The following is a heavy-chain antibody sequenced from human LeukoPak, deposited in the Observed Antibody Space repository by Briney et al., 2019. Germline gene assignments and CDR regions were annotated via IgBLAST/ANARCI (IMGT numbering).Heavy chain of an antibody. CDR2: ITSSGTYI. CDR3: ARDTDYAFDV. Sequence: PGGSLRLSCAASGFTFNNYNMNWVRQAPGKALEWVSSITSSGTYIFYADSVKGRFTISRDNAKNSLYLQMNSLRAEDTAVYYCARDTDYAFDVWGQGTMVTVSS. CDR1: GFTFNNYN. V-gene: IGHV3-21*01. J-gene: IGHJ3*01.